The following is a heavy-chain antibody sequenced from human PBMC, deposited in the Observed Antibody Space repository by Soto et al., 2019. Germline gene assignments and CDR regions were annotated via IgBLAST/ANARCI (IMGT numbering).Heavy chain of an antibody. J-gene: IGHJ4*02. Sequence: GGSLRLSCAASGFTVSSNYMSWVRQAPGKGLEWVSVIYSGGSTYYADSVKGRFTISRDNSKNTLYLQMNSLRAEDTAVYYCARTLDPEVATIPYFDYWGQGTLVTVSS. V-gene: IGHV3-66*01. CDR1: GFTVSSNY. D-gene: IGHD5-12*01. CDR3: ARTLDPEVATIPYFDY. CDR2: IYSGGST.